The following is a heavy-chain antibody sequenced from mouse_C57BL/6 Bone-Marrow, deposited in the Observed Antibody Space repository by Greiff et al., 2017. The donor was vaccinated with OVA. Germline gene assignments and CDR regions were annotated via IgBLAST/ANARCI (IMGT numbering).Heavy chain of an antibody. CDR1: GYTFTDYY. D-gene: IGHD2-2*01. V-gene: IGHV1-26*01. CDR3: ARWLWLRRGRYAMDY. J-gene: IGHJ4*01. CDR2: INPNNGGT. Sequence: EVQLQQSGPELVKPGASVKISCKASGYTFTDYYMNWVKQSHGKSLEWIGDINPNNGGTSYNQKFKGKATLTVDKSSSTAYMELRSLTSEDSAVYYCARWLWLRRGRYAMDYWGQGTSVTVSS.